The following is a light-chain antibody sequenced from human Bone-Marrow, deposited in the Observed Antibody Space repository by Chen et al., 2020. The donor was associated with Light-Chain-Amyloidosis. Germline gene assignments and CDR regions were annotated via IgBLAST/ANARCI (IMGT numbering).Light chain of an antibody. CDR2: EDD. J-gene: IGLJ3*02. CDR1: SGSIATNY. V-gene: IGLV6-57*01. CDR3: QSYQGSSQGV. Sequence: NFMLTQPHSVSESPGKTVIISCTRSSGSIATNYVQWSQQSPGSSPTTVIYEDDQRPSGVPDRFSGSIDRSSNSASLTISGLKTEDEADYYCQSYQGSSQGVFGGGTKLTVL.